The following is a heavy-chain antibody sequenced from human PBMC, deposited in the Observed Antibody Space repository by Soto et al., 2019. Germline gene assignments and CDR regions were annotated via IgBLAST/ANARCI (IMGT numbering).Heavy chain of an antibody. CDR1: GFTFSSYG. CDR2: ISYDGSNK. Sequence: PGGSLRLSCAASGFTFSSYGMHWVRQAPGKGLEWVAVISYDGSNKYYADSVKGRFTISRDNSKNTLYLQMNSLRAEDTAVYYCAKDNLIAARRVPYYGMDVWGQGTTVTVSS. J-gene: IGHJ6*02. D-gene: IGHD6-6*01. V-gene: IGHV3-30*18. CDR3: AKDNLIAARRVPYYGMDV.